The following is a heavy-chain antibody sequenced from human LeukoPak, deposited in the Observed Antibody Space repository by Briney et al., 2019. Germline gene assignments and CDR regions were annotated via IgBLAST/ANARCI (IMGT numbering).Heavy chain of an antibody. CDR3: AKGRYYDILTGPYFDY. J-gene: IGHJ4*02. CDR1: GYTFTSYD. D-gene: IGHD3-9*01. V-gene: IGHV1-8*02. Sequence: GASVKVSCKASGYTFTSYDINWVRQATGQGLEWMGWMNPNSGNTGYAQKFQGRVTMTEDTSTDTAYMELRSLRSEDTAVYYCAKGRYYDILTGPYFDYWGQGTLVTVSS. CDR2: MNPNSGNT.